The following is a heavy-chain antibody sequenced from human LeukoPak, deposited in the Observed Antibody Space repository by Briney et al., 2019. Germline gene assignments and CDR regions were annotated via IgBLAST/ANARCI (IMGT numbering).Heavy chain of an antibody. CDR3: ARDLCTNGVCHSDY. V-gene: IGHV1-69*05. CDR1: GGTFSSYA. Sequence: SVKVSCKASGGTFSSYAISWVRQAPAQGLDWMGGIIPIFGTANYAQKFQGRVTITTDESTSTAYMELSSLRSEDTAVYYCARDLCTNGVCHSDYWGQGTLVTVSS. CDR2: IIPIFGTA. D-gene: IGHD2-8*01. J-gene: IGHJ4*02.